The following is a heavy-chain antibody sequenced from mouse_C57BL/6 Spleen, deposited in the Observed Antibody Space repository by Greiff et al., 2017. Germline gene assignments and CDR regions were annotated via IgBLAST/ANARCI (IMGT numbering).Heavy chain of an antibody. CDR3: ARSGGYDEDFDV. J-gene: IGHJ1*03. CDR2: IHPNSGST. D-gene: IGHD2-2*01. V-gene: IGHV1-64*01. CDR1: GYTFTSYW. Sequence: QVQLQQPGAELVKPGASVKLSCKASGYTFTSYWMHWVKQRPGQGLEWIGMIHPNSGSTNYNEKFKSKATLTVDKSSSTAYMQLSSLTSEDSAVYYCARSGGYDEDFDVWGTGTTVTVSS.